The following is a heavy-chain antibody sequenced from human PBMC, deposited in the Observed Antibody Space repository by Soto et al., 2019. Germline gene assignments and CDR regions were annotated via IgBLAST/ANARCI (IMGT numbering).Heavy chain of an antibody. CDR2: VNPSGGAT. Sequence: ASVKVSCKASGYTFTYYYMHGVRQAPGQGLEWLGMVNPSGGATTYAQNFQGRVTLTRDTSTSTLYMELSSLRSEDTAVYYCARDFGEGYFDYWGQGTLVTVSS. D-gene: IGHD3-10*01. CDR1: GYTFTYYY. CDR3: ARDFGEGYFDY. J-gene: IGHJ4*02. V-gene: IGHV1-46*03.